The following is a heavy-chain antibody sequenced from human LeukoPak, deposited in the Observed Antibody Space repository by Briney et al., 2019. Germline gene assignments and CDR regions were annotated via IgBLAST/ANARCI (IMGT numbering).Heavy chain of an antibody. CDR1: GYSISSGYY. V-gene: IGHV4-38-2*02. CDR3: ARGYRTGQLGFDP. CDR2: IYHSGST. J-gene: IGHJ5*02. Sequence: SETPSLTCTVSGYSISSGYYWGWIRQPPGKGLEWIGSIYHSGSTYYNPSLKSRVTISVDTSKNQFSLKLSSVTAADTAVYYCARGYRTGQLGFDPWGQGTLVTVSS. D-gene: IGHD3/OR15-3a*01.